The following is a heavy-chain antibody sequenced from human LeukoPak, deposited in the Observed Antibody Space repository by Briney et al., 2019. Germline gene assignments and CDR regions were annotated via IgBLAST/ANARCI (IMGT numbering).Heavy chain of an antibody. D-gene: IGHD5-18*01. CDR1: GFTFSSYG. Sequence: GGSLRLSCAASGFTFSSYGMHWVRQAPGKGLEWVAVISYGGSNKYYADSVKGRFTISRDNSKNTLYLQMNSLRAEDTAVYYCAKERYSYGSMDYWGQGTLVTVSS. CDR2: ISYGGSNK. CDR3: AKERYSYGSMDY. J-gene: IGHJ4*02. V-gene: IGHV3-30*18.